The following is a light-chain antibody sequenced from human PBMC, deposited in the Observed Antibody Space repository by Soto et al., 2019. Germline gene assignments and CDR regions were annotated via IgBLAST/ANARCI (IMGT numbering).Light chain of an antibody. V-gene: IGLV2-14*01. CDR1: SSDVGGYNY. Sequence: ALTQPASVSGSPGQSITISCTGASSDVGGYNYVSWYQQHPGKAPKLMIYEVSNRPSGVSNRFSGSKSGNTASLTISGLQAEDEADYYCSSYTSTSTFAVVFGGGTKVTVL. CDR2: EVS. J-gene: IGLJ2*01. CDR3: SSYTSTSTFAVV.